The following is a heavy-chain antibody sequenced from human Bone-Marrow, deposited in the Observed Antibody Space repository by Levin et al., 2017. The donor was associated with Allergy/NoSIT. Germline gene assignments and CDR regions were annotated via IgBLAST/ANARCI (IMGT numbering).Heavy chain of an antibody. Sequence: LSLTCAASGFPFSSYAMHWVRQAPGKGLEWVAVISYDGSNKYYADSVKGRFTISRDNSKNTLYLQMNSLRAEDTAVYYCARVRAVAVFWFDPWGQGTLVTVSS. D-gene: IGHD6-19*01. CDR3: ARVRAVAVFWFDP. CDR1: GFPFSSYA. J-gene: IGHJ5*02. V-gene: IGHV3-30-3*01. CDR2: ISYDGSNK.